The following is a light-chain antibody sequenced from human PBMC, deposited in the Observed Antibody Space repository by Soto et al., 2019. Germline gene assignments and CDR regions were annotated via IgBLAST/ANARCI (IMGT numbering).Light chain of an antibody. CDR2: GAS. V-gene: IGKV3-20*01. CDR3: QQYGSSPGT. CDR1: QSVSSSY. J-gene: IGKJ5*01. Sequence: EIVLTQSPGTLSLSPGERATLSCRASQSVSSSYLAWYQQKPGQAPRLLIYGASSRASDFPARFSGSGSGTEFTLTISGLQSDDFAVYYCQQYGSSPGTFGQGTRLEIK.